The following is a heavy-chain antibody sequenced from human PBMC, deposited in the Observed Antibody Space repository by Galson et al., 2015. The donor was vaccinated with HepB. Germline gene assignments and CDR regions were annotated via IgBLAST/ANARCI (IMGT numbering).Heavy chain of an antibody. CDR1: GYTFTGYY. D-gene: IGHD2-15*01. CDR2: INPNSGGT. Sequence: SVKVSCKASGYTFTGYYMHWVRQAPGQGLEWMGWINPNSGGTNYAQKFQGRVTMTRDTSISTAYMELSRLRSDDTAVYYCARDMAQVYCSGGSCYPNNWFDPWGQGTLVTVSS. J-gene: IGHJ5*02. V-gene: IGHV1-2*02. CDR3: ARDMAQVYCSGGSCYPNNWFDP.